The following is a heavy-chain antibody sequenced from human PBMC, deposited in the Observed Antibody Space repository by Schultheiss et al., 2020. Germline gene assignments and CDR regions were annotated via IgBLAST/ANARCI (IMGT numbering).Heavy chain of an antibody. J-gene: IGHJ5*02. V-gene: IGHV4-34*01. Sequence: SETLSLTCAVYGGSFSGYYWSWIRQHPGKGLEWIGEINHSGSTNYNPSLKSRVTISVDTSKNQFSLKLSSVTAADTAVYYCARDRGGYSHYDLWGQGTLVTVSS. D-gene: IGHD4-11*01. CDR2: INHSGST. CDR3: ARDRGGYSHYDL. CDR1: GGSFSGYY.